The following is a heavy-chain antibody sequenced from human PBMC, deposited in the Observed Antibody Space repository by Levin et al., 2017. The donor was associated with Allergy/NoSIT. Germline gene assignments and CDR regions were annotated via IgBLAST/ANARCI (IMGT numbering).Heavy chain of an antibody. CDR3: ARQPWTSESPGTSPLDY. CDR1: GVSINSGGYY. Sequence: SETLSLTCTVSGVSINSGGYYWSWVRQTPGKGLEWIGYISDSGNTYYNPSLKSRLTISADTSKKQFSLNLSSVTAADTAVYYCARQPWTSESPGTSPLDYWGQGTLVTVSS. V-gene: IGHV4-30-4*01. D-gene: IGHD1-1*01. J-gene: IGHJ4*02. CDR2: ISDSGNT.